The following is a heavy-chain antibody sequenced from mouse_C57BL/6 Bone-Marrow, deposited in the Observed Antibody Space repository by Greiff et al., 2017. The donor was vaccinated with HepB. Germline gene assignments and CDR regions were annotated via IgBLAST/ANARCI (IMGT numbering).Heavy chain of an antibody. CDR1: GFTFSDYY. CDR2: ISNGGGSN. Sequence: EVQLVESGGGLVQPGGSLKLSCAASGFTFSDYYMYWVRQTPEKRLEWVAYISNGGGSNYYPDTVKGRFTISRDNAKNTLYLQMSRLKSEDTAMYYGARRGITTVVATRYFDVWGTGTTVTVSS. D-gene: IGHD1-1*01. V-gene: IGHV5-12*01. CDR3: ARRGITTVVATRYFDV. J-gene: IGHJ1*03.